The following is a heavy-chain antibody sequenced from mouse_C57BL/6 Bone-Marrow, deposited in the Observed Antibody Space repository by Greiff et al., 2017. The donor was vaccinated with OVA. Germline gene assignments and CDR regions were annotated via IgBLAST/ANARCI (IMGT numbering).Heavy chain of an antibody. CDR2: IDPSDSYT. J-gene: IGHJ1*03. Sequence: QVQLKQSGAELVMPGASVKLSCKASGYTFTSYWMHWVKQGPGQGLEWIGEIDPSDSYTNYNQKFKGKSTLTVDKSSSTAYMQLSSLTSEDSAVYYCARLSNYWYFDVWGTGTTVTVSS. V-gene: IGHV1-69*01. CDR1: GYTFTSYW. CDR3: ARLSNYWYFDV.